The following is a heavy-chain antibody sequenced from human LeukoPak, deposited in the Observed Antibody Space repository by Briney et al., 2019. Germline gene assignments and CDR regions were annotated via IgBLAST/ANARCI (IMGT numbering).Heavy chain of an antibody. D-gene: IGHD3-10*01. V-gene: IGHV1-18*01. CDR3: ASGELRPGAFDI. J-gene: IGHJ3*02. CDR1: GYTFTSYG. Sequence: GASVKVSCKASGYTFTSYGISWVRQAPGQGLEWMGWISAYNGNTNYAQKFQGRVTMTRDTSISTAYMELSRLRSDDTAVYYCASGELRPGAFDIWGQGTMVTVSS. CDR2: ISAYNGNT.